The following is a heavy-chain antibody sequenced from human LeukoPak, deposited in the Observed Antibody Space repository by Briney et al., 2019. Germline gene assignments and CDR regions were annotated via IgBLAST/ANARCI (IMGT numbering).Heavy chain of an antibody. CDR3: AREDTAIDY. V-gene: IGHV3-30-3*01. Sequence: GGSLRLSCAASGFTFSSYAMHWVRQAPGKGLEWVAVISYDGSNKYYADSVKGRFTTSRDNSKNTLYLQMNSLRAEDTAVYYCAREDTAIDYWGQGTLVTVSS. D-gene: IGHD5-18*01. CDR1: GFTFSSYA. CDR2: ISYDGSNK. J-gene: IGHJ4*02.